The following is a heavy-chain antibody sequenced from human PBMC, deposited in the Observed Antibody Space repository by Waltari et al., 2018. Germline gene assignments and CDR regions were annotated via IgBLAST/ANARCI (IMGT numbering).Heavy chain of an antibody. J-gene: IGHJ4*02. Sequence: QMQLQESGPGLVKPSQTLSLTCTVSGGSISSGGYYWSWSRQHPGKGLEWIGYIYYSGSTYYNPALKIRVTISVDTSKNQFSLKLSSVTAAETAVYYCARWDTGMATYFDYWGRGTLVTVSS. CDR3: ARWDTGMATYFDY. CDR1: GGSISSGGYY. CDR2: IYYSGST. V-gene: IGHV4-31*03. D-gene: IGHD5-18*01.